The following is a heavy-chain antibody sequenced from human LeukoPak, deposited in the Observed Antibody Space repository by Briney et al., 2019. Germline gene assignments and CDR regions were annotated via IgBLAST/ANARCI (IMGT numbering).Heavy chain of an antibody. CDR2: IRSKAYGGTT. V-gene: IGHV3-49*04. J-gene: IGHJ4*02. D-gene: IGHD6-19*01. CDR3: TRARSSGWYLGDFDY. CDR1: GFTFGDYA. Sequence: GGSLRLSCTASGFTFGDYAMSWVREAPGKGLEGVGFIRSKAYGGTTEYAASVKGRFTISRDDSKSISYLQMNSLKTEDTAVYYCTRARSSGWYLGDFDYWGQGTLVTVSS.